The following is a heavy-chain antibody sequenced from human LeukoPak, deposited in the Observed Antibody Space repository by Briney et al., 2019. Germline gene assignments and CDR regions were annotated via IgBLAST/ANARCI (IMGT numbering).Heavy chain of an antibody. Sequence: GGSLRLSCAASGFTFSSYSMNWVRQAPGKGLEWVSYISSSSSTIYYADSVKGRFTISRDNAKNSLYLQMNSLRAEDTAVYYCARSADDYGGNHDYWGQGTLVTVSS. CDR3: ARSADDYGGNHDY. CDR1: GFTFSSYS. CDR2: ISSSSSTI. V-gene: IGHV3-48*04. J-gene: IGHJ4*02. D-gene: IGHD4-23*01.